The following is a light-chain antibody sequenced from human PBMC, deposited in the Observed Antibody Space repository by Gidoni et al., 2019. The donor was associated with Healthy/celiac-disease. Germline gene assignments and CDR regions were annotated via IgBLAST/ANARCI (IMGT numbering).Light chain of an antibody. J-gene: IGLJ2*01. CDR2: DVS. Sequence: QSALTQPASVSGSPGQSITISCTGTSSDVGGYNYVPWYHQHPGKAPKLMIYDVSNRPPGVSNRFSGSKSGNTASLTISGLQAEDEADYYCSSYTSSSSLVVFGGGTKLTVL. V-gene: IGLV2-14*01. CDR1: SSDVGGYNY. CDR3: SSYTSSSSLVV.